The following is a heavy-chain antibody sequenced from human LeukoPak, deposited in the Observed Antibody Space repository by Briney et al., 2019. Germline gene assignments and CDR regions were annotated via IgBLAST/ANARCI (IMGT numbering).Heavy chain of an antibody. CDR2: IYYSGST. CDR1: GGSISSYY. V-gene: IGHV4-59*01. J-gene: IGHJ4*02. D-gene: IGHD3-10*01. CDR3: ARVGVTMVRGVIITQNPPYYFDY. Sequence: SETLSLTCTVSGGSISSYYWSWIRQPPGKGLEWIGYIYYSGSTNYNPSLKSRVTISVDTSKNQFSLKLSSGTAADTAVYYCARVGVTMVRGVIITQNPPYYFDYCGEGTLFTVSS.